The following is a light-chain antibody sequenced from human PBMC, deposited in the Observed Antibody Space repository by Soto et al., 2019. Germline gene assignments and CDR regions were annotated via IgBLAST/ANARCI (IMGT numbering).Light chain of an antibody. Sequence: QSALTQPRSVCGSPGQSVTISCTRTSSDVGGYNYVSWYQQHPGKPPKLMIYDVSKRPSGVPDRFSGSKSGNTASLTISGLEAEDEADYYCCSYAGIHVVFGGGTKLTVL. CDR2: DVS. CDR1: SSDVGGYNY. J-gene: IGLJ2*01. CDR3: CSYAGIHVV. V-gene: IGLV2-11*01.